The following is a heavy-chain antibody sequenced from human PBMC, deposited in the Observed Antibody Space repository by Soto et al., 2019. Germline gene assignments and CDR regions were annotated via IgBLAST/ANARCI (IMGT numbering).Heavy chain of an antibody. CDR1: GYTFTSYA. CDR2: INAGNGNT. CDR3: ARDGEGYYYYYGMDV. D-gene: IGHD7-27*01. Sequence: ASVKVTCKASGYTFTSYAMHWVRQAPGQRLEWMGWINAGNGNTKYSQKFQGRVTITRDTSASTAYMELSSLRSEDTAVYYCARDGEGYYYYYGMDVWGKGTTVTVSS. V-gene: IGHV1-3*01. J-gene: IGHJ6*04.